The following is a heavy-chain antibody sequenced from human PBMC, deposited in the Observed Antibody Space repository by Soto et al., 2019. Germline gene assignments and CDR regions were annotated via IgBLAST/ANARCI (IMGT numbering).Heavy chain of an antibody. CDR2: IYHSGST. J-gene: IGHJ5*02. V-gene: IGHV4-4*02. D-gene: IGHD3-3*01. CDR1: GGSISSSNW. Sequence: SETLSLTCAVSGGSISSSNWWSWVRQPPGKGLEWFGEIYHSGSTNYNPSLKSRVTISVDKSKNQFSLKLSSVTAADTAVYYCARRESRITIFGVVIKYNWFDPWGQGTLVTVSS. CDR3: ARRESRITIFGVVIKYNWFDP.